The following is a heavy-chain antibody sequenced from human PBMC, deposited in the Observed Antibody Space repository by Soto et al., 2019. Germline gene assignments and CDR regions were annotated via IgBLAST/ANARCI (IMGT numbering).Heavy chain of an antibody. CDR2: IYHSGST. CDR1: GGSISSGGYS. Sequence: SETLSLTCAVSGGSISSGGYSWILIRQPPGKGLEWIGYIYHSGSTYYNPSLKSRVTISVDRSKNQFSLKLSSVTAADTAVYYCASSLTYYYDSSGQTFDYWGQGTLVIVSS. J-gene: IGHJ4*02. CDR3: ASSLTYYYDSSGQTFDY. V-gene: IGHV4-30-2*01. D-gene: IGHD3-22*01.